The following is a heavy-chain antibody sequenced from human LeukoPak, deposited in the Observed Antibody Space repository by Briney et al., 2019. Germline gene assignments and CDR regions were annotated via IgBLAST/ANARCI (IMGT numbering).Heavy chain of an antibody. CDR1: GASISTSGYF. D-gene: IGHD3-10*01. CDR3: GRGYGSGTVLV. V-gene: IGHV4-61*02. J-gene: IGHJ6*04. CDR2: IYTSGST. Sequence: SETLSLTCTVSGASISTSGYFWSWIRQPAGKGLEWIGRIYTSGSTNYNPSLKSRVTVLVDTSKNQFSLKLSSVTAADTAVYYCGRGYGSGTVLVWGKGTTVTVSS.